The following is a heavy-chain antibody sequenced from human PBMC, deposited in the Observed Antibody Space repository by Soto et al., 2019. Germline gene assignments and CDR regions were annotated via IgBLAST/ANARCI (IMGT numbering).Heavy chain of an antibody. CDR2: IDHSGGT. D-gene: IGHD3-22*01. CDR3: ARDSRSGYYLDY. V-gene: IGHV4-30-2*01. Sequence: QLQLQESGSGLVKPSQTLSLTCAVSGDSISSGGYSWNWIRQPPGKGLEWIGYIDHSGGTDYNPSLKSRVTITVDSSNNQFSLKLSSVTAADTAVYYCARDSRSGYYLDYWGQGTLVTVSS. J-gene: IGHJ4*02. CDR1: GDSISSGGYS.